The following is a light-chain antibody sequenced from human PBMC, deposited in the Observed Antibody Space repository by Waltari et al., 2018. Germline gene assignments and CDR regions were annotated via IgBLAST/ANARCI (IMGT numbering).Light chain of an antibody. Sequence: QSALTQPASVSGSPGQSITISCTGTSSDVGNYNYVSWYQQHPGKAPKVIIYDVSNRPSGVSNRFSGSKSGNTASLTVSGLQTEDEADYYCSSYSSSGTPYVFGTGTKVTVL. J-gene: IGLJ1*01. CDR2: DVS. CDR3: SSYSSSGTPYV. CDR1: SSDVGNYNY. V-gene: IGLV2-14*03.